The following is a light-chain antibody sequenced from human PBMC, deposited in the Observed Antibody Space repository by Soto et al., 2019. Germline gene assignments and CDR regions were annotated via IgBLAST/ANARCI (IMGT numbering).Light chain of an antibody. CDR2: DVS. CDR3: SSYTSSRTLV. CDR1: SSDVGGYNY. Sequence: QSVLTQPASVSGSLGQSITISCTGTSSDVGGYNYVSWCQQYPGKAPKLMIYDVSNRPSGVANRFSGSKSGNTASLTISGLQAEDEADYYCSSYTSSRTLVFGTGTKVTVL. J-gene: IGLJ1*01. V-gene: IGLV2-14*01.